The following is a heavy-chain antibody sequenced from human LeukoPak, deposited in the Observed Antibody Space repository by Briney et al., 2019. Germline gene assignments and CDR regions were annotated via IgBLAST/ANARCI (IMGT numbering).Heavy chain of an antibody. V-gene: IGHV1-69*13. D-gene: IGHD6-6*01. CDR2: IIPIFGTA. CDR3: ARDDSRSSEAFDI. CDR1: GGTFSSYP. J-gene: IGHJ3*02. Sequence: ASVKVSCKASGGTFSSYPLSWVRQAPGQGLEWMGGIIPIFGTANYAQKFQDRVTITADDSTSTVYMELSSLRSDDTAVYYCARDDSRSSEAFDIWGQGTMVTVSS.